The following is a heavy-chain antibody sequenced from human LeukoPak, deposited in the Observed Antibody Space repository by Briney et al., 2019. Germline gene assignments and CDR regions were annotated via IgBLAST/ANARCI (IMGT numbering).Heavy chain of an antibody. Sequence: GGSLRLSCAASGFTFSSYGMSWVRQAPGKGLEWVSSLNGGGDTTYYADSVKGRFTISRDNSKNTLYLQMNSLRAEDTAVYYCARPRGCGSSRCNNFDYWGQGTLVTVSS. CDR2: LNGGGDTT. V-gene: IGHV3-23*01. CDR3: ARPRGCGSSRCNNFDY. CDR1: GFTFSSYG. J-gene: IGHJ4*02. D-gene: IGHD2-2*01.